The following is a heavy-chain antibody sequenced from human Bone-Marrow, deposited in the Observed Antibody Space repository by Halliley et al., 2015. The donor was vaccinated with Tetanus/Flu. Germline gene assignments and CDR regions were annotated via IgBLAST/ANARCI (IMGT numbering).Heavy chain of an antibody. CDR2: IAPLDSEA. J-gene: IGHJ5*02. CDR3: ARHYGNPQFGFDP. D-gene: IGHD3-16*01. V-gene: IGHV5-10-1*01. Sequence: RMGNIAPLDSEATYSPSFQGHVTFSADKSINTVYLQWRTLRASDPAMYFCARHYGNPQFGFDPWGQGTLVPVSS.